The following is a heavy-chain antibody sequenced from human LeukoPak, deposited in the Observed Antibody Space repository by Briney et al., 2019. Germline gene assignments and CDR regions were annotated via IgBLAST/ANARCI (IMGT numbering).Heavy chain of an antibody. CDR1: SGSISSSTYY. D-gene: IGHD6-19*01. CDR3: ASYLGYGSGWYRGFDI. CDR2: IFYSGST. J-gene: IGHJ3*02. Sequence: SETLSLPCTVSSGSISSSTYYWGWIRQPPGKGLEWIGSIFYSGSTYYNPSLKSRVTISVDTSKNQFSLSLSSVTAADTAVYYCASYLGYGSGWYRGFDIWGQGTMVTVSS. V-gene: IGHV4-39*01.